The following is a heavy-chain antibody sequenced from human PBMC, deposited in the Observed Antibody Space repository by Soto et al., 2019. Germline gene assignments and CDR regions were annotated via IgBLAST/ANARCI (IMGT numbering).Heavy chain of an antibody. J-gene: IGHJ4*02. V-gene: IGHV2-5*02. D-gene: IGHD5-18*01. CDR3: ARSFVDTVMIYEFAY. CDR2: LSWDADK. CDR1: GFSLSTVGMG. Sequence: QITLKESGPALVKPTQTLTLTCTFSGFSLSTVGMGVVWIRQPPGKALEWLALLSWDADKRYSPSLKSRLNATKVTSENPDVLTMANMDPVDTATYYCARSFVDTVMIYEFAYWGQGTLVTVSS.